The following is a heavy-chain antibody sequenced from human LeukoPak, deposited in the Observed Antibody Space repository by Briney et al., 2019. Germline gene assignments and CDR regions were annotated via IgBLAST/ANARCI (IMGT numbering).Heavy chain of an antibody. D-gene: IGHD3-10*01. CDR3: VRDRVLAGSYYNTYYYGMDV. CDR2: INYSGST. Sequence: SETLSLTCTVSGGSISSYYWSWIRQPPGKGLEWIGYINYSGSTNYNPSLKSRVTISVDTSKNQFSLKLSSVTAADTAVYYCVRDRVLAGSYYNTYYYGMDVWGQGTTVTVSS. CDR1: GGSISSYY. V-gene: IGHV4-59*01. J-gene: IGHJ6*02.